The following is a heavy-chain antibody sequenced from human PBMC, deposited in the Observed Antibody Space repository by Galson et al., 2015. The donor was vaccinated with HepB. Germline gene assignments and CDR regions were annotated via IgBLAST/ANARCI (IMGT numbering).Heavy chain of an antibody. CDR1: GFTFSSYG. Sequence: SLRLSCAASGFTFSSYGKHWVRQAPGKGLEWVAVIWYDGSNKYYADSVKGRFTISRDNSKNTLFLQMNSLRAEDTAVYYCARDRVGTSARGWFDPWGQGTLVTVSS. D-gene: IGHD2-2*01. J-gene: IGHJ5*02. V-gene: IGHV3-33*01. CDR3: ARDRVGTSARGWFDP. CDR2: IWYDGSNK.